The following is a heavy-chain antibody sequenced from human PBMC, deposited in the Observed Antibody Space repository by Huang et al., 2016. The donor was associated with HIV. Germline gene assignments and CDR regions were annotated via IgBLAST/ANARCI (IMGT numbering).Heavy chain of an antibody. Sequence: QVRLQQWGAGLVEPSETLSLTCAVYGAYLNDYYWAWIRHAPGEGLEWIGEVNHSGFSKSNPSLKSRVTVSVDTYKNQFSLKVTSVTVADTAFYYCARVKTAATGQGDFDSWGQGTLVTVSS. J-gene: IGHJ4*02. CDR3: ARVKTAATGQGDFDS. CDR1: GAYLNDYY. CDR2: VNHSGFS. D-gene: IGHD3-16*01. V-gene: IGHV4-34*02.